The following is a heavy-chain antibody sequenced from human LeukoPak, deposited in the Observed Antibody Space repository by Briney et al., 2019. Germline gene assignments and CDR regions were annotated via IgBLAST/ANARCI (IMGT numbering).Heavy chain of an antibody. V-gene: IGHV1-69*05. J-gene: IGHJ4*02. CDR2: IIPIFGTA. Sequence: SVKVSCKASGGTFSSYAISWVRQAPGQGLEWMGGIIPIFGTANYAQKFQGRVTITTDESTSTAYMELSSLRSEDTAVYYCARTNLNYLSFSPGPLLYWGQGTLVTVSS. CDR3: ARTNLNYLSFSPGPLLY. D-gene: IGHD1-7*01. CDR1: GGTFSSYA.